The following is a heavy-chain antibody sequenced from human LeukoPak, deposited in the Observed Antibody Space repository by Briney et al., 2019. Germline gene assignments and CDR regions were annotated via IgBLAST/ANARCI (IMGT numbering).Heavy chain of an antibody. V-gene: IGHV1-69*13. CDR1: GGTFSSYA. D-gene: IGHD3-10*01. Sequence: SVKVSCKASGGTFSSYAISCVRQAPGQGLEWMGGIIPIFGTANYAQKFQGRVTITADESTSTAYMELSSLRSEDTAVYYCASNREGVSRGSGSYSDYWGQGTLVTVSS. CDR3: ASNREGVSRGSGSYSDY. J-gene: IGHJ4*02. CDR2: IIPIFGTA.